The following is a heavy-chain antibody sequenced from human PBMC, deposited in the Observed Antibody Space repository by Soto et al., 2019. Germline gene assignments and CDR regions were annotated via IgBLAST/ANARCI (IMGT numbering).Heavy chain of an antibody. CDR1: GFAFNNYA. CDR3: AKEGPYIHSWSPAGYLQH. Sequence: DVKLLESGGGVVQPGGSLRLSCAASGFAFNNYAMNWVRQAPGRGLEWVSHISGSGGSTDYADSVKGRFSISKDSSKSTLYLHINSLRAEDTARYLCAKEGPYIHSWSPAGYLQHWDLGTQVTVSS. D-gene: IGHD3-16*01. J-gene: IGHJ1*01. CDR2: ISGSGGST. V-gene: IGHV3-23*01.